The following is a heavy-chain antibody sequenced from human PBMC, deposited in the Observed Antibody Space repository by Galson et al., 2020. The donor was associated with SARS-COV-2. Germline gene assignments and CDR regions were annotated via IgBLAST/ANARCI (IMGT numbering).Heavy chain of an antibody. D-gene: IGHD2-2*01. CDR3: ARDLVDPGAMGYFDL. V-gene: IGHV3-7*01. CDR2: IKPNAGEI. J-gene: IGHJ2*01. CDR1: GFTFSSFW. Sequence: GGSLRLSCAASGFTFSSFWMSWVRQAPGKGLEWVANIKPNAGEIYYVDSVKGRFTISRDNAKNSLYLQMNNLRGEDTAVYFCARDLVDPGAMGYFDLWGRGTLVTVSS.